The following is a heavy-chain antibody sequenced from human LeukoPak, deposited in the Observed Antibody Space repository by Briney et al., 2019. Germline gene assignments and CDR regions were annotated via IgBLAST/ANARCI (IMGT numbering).Heavy chain of an antibody. J-gene: IGHJ3*02. D-gene: IGHD2-21*02. V-gene: IGHV4-34*01. CDR1: GETFSGYY. CDR3: ASSCGGDCYSGGLSQTPSDGAFDI. Sequence: SETLSHTCAVYGETFSGYYWTWIRQPPGKGLEWIGEVNHSGSTNYNPSLKSRVTISVDTSKRQFSLKLSSVTAADTAVYYCASSCGGDCYSGGLSQTPSDGAFDIWGQGTMVTVSS. CDR2: VNHSGST.